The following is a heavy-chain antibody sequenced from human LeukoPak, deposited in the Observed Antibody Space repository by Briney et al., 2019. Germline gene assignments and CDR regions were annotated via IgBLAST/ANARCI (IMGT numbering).Heavy chain of an antibody. D-gene: IGHD5/OR15-5a*01. CDR2: IRFDGSNE. CDR1: GFVFSSHG. Sequence: PGGSLRLSRAASGFVFSSHGMHWVRQAPGKGLEWVSFIRFDGSNEYYADSVKGRFTISRDNSKSTLYLQTTRLRGEDTALYYCVKQVYGETGYFDTWGRGTLVTVSS. CDR3: VKQVYGETGYFDT. V-gene: IGHV3-30*02. J-gene: IGHJ4*02.